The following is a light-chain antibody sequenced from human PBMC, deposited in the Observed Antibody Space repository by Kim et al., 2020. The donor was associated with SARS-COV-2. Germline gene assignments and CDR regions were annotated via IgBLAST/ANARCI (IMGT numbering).Light chain of an antibody. CDR2: DNN. CDR3: GTWDSSLSAVV. J-gene: IGLJ2*01. Sequence: GQKVTSSCSGSSSNIGNNYVPWYQQLPGTAPKLLIYDNNKRPSGIPDRFSGSKSGTSATLGITGLQTGDEADYYCGTWDSSLSAVVFGGGTQLTVL. CDR1: SSNIGNNY. V-gene: IGLV1-51*01.